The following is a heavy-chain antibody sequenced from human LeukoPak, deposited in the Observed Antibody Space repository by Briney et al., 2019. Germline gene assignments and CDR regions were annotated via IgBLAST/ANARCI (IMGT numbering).Heavy chain of an antibody. J-gene: IGHJ4*02. V-gene: IGHV4-59*06. Sequence: SETLSLTCTVSGGSISSYYWSWIRQHPGKGLEWIGYIYYSGSTYYNPSLKSRVTISVDTSKNQFSLKLSSVTAADTAVYYCATEKTYYYDSSGYVNWGQGTLVTVSS. D-gene: IGHD3-22*01. CDR1: GGSISSYY. CDR2: IYYSGST. CDR3: ATEKTYYYDSSGYVN.